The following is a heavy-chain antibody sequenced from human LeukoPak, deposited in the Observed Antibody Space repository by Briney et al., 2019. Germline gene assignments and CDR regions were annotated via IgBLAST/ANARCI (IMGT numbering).Heavy chain of an antibody. Sequence: ASVKVSCKASGYTFTSYGISWVRQAPGQGLEWMGWINTNTGNPTYAQGFTGRCVFSLDTSVSTAYLQISSLKAEDTAVYSCARVAEYSSGWYDPFDYWGQGTLVTVSS. J-gene: IGHJ4*02. CDR1: GYTFTSYG. V-gene: IGHV7-4-1*02. CDR3: ARVAEYSSGWYDPFDY. D-gene: IGHD6-19*01. CDR2: INTNTGNP.